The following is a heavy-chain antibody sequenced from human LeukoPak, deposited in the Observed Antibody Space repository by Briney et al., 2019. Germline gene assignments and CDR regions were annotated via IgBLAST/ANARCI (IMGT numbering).Heavy chain of an antibody. CDR1: GFTVSSNY. D-gene: IGHD6-13*01. V-gene: IGHV3-66*01. Sequence: GGSLRLSCAASGFTVSSNYMSWVRQAPGKGLEWVSVIYSGGSTYYADSVKGRFTISRDNSKNTLYLQMNSLRAEDTAVCYCARDFEQQPDYWGQGTLVTVSS. CDR3: ARDFEQQPDY. CDR2: IYSGGST. J-gene: IGHJ4*02.